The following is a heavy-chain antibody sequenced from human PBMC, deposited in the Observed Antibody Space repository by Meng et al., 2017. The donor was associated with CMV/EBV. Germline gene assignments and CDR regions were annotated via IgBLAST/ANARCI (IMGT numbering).Heavy chain of an antibody. Sequence: VQLHASGPGLVNPWEALSLPCPVSGGSILSYYWSWIRQPAGKGLEWIGRIYTSGSTNYHPSLKSRVTMSVDTSKNQFSLKLSSVTAADTAVYYCARDSSGWYPHLDYWGQGTLVTVSS. CDR2: IYTSGST. V-gene: IGHV4-4*07. CDR3: ARDSSGWYPHLDY. D-gene: IGHD6-19*01. CDR1: GGSILSYY. J-gene: IGHJ4*02.